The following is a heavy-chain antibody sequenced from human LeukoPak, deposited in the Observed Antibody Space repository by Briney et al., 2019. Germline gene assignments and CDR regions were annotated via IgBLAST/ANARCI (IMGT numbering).Heavy chain of an antibody. Sequence: PGGSLRLSCAASGFIFSSYAMHWVRQAPGKGLEWVAFISYDGSNKHYAEPVQGRFTISRDNSKNTLYLQTNSLRPEDTAVYYCARARFGYNRGPFDYWGQGILVTVSS. CDR3: ARARFGYNRGPFDY. D-gene: IGHD5-24*01. CDR2: ISYDGSNK. J-gene: IGHJ4*02. V-gene: IGHV3-30-3*01. CDR1: GFIFSSYA.